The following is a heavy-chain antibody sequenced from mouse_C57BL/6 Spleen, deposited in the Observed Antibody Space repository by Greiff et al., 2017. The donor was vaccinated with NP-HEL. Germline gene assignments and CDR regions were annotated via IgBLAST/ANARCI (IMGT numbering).Heavy chain of an antibody. CDR2: IYPRSGNT. CDR1: GYTFTSYG. D-gene: IGHD2-3*01. V-gene: IGHV1-81*01. J-gene: IGHJ2*01. Sequence: QVHVKQSGAELARPGASVKLSCKASGYTFTSYGISWVKQRTGQGLEWIGEIYPRSGNTYYNEKFKGKATLTADKSSSTAYMELRSLTSEDSAVYFCARVYDGYYYFDYWGQGTTLTVSS. CDR3: ARVYDGYYYFDY.